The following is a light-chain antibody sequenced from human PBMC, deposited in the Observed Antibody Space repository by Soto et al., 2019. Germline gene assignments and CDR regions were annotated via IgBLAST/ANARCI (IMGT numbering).Light chain of an antibody. CDR3: QQCATWPPQWT. CDR2: DAS. CDR1: QSVGTC. Sequence: EFVVTKSLAYVSLTPEERATLSCRAIQSVGTCLAWYQQKSGQAPRLLIYDASNRATGIPARFSGSGSGTDFTLTISSLDPEDFAVYYCQQCATWPPQWTFGQGTKADIK. J-gene: IGKJ1*01. V-gene: IGKV3-11*01.